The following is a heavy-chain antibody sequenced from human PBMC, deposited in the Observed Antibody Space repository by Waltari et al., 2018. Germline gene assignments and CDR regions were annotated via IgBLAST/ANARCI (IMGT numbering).Heavy chain of an antibody. CDR2: IYYSGGT. CDR3: AREGYGDHFDY. D-gene: IGHD4-17*01. Sequence: QLQASGPGLHKPSATLSPTRPVSGASNHGTTGQWIRQPPGKGLEWIGYIYYSGGTNYNPTLKSRVTISVDTSKNQFSLKLSSGTAADTAVYYCAREGYGDHFDYWGQGTLVTVSS. J-gene: IGHJ4*02. CDR1: GASNHGTT. V-gene: IGHV4-59*11.